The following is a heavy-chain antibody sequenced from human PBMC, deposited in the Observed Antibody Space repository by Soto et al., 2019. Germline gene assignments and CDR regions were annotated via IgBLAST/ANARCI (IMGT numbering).Heavy chain of an antibody. CDR2: IYYSGST. Sequence: SETLSLTCTVSGGSISSGDYYWSWIRQPPGKGLEWIGYIYYSGSTYYNPSLKSRVTISVDTSKNQFSLKLSSVTAADTAVYYCARVGDGYNFDYWGQGTLVTVSS. J-gene: IGHJ4*02. CDR3: ARVGDGYNFDY. D-gene: IGHD5-12*01. CDR1: GGSISSGDYY. V-gene: IGHV4-30-4*01.